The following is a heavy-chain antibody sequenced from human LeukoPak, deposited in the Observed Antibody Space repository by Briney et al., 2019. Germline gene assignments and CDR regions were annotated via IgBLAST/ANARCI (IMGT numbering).Heavy chain of an antibody. J-gene: IGHJ4*02. CDR3: ARHGPTALRFLEWLLPFDY. CDR1: GYTFTSYD. CDR2: IIPIFGTA. Sequence: GASVKVSCKASGYTFTSYDINWVRQAPGQGLEWMGGIIPIFGTANYAQKFQGRVTITADESTSTAYMELSSLRSEDTAVYYCARHGPTALRFLEWLLPFDYWGQGTLVTVSS. V-gene: IGHV1-69*13. D-gene: IGHD3-3*01.